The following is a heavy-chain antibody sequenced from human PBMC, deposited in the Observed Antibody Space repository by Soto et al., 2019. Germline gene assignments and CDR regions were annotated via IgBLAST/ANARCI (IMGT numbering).Heavy chain of an antibody. J-gene: IGHJ4*02. CDR2: IFSNDEK. CDR1: GIPLSNDRTG. D-gene: IGHD2-15*01. V-gene: IGHV2-26*01. CDR3: GRILRHLYSPPVY. Sequence: GSGPKLVNPTETLTLTCNVSGIPLSNDRTGVSWLRQPQGKALVWLAHIFSNDEKSYSTSLKNRLTIAKYTSRSQVVLIMTNMVPVDTGTYFCGRILRHLYSPPVYWGQGIQVTVSS.